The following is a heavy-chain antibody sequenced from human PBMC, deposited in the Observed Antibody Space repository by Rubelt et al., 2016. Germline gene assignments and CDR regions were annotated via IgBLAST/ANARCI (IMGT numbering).Heavy chain of an antibody. CDR2: IYYSGST. J-gene: IGHJ5*02. V-gene: IGHV4-31*03. CDR3: ARRSFYGSGLWFDP. CDR1: GGSISSSGYY. Sequence: GKPSETLSLTCTVSGGSISSSGYYWSWIRQHPGKGLEWIGYIYYSGSTYYNPSLKSRVTISVDTSKNQFSLKLSSVTAADTAVYYCARRSFYGSGLWFDPWGQGTLVTVSS. D-gene: IGHD3-10*01.